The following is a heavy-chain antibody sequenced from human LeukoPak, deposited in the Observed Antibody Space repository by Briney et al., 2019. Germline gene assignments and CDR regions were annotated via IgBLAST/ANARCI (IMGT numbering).Heavy chain of an antibody. D-gene: IGHD3-16*02. CDR1: GGSISSGSYY. Sequence: PSETLSLTCTVSGGSISSGSYYWSWIRQPAGKGLEWIGRIYTSGSTNYNPSLKSRVTISVDTSKNQFSLKLSSVTAADTAVYYCARAWASNYVWGSYRPRGYYFDYWGQGTLVTVSS. CDR3: ARAWASNYVWGSYRPRGYYFDY. J-gene: IGHJ4*02. V-gene: IGHV4-61*02. CDR2: IYTSGST.